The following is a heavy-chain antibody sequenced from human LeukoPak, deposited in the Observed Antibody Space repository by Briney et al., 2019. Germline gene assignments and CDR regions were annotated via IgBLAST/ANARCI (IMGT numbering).Heavy chain of an antibody. V-gene: IGHV1-69*13. CDR2: IIPIFGTA. Sequence: SVKVSCKASGGTFSSYAISWVRQAPGQGLEWMGGIIPIFGTANYAQKFQGRVTITADESTSTAYMELSSLRSEDTAVYYCARPPSASQHYYYGMDVWGQGTTVTVSS. CDR1: GGTFSSYA. J-gene: IGHJ6*02. CDR3: ARPPSASQHYYYGMDV. D-gene: IGHD6-6*01.